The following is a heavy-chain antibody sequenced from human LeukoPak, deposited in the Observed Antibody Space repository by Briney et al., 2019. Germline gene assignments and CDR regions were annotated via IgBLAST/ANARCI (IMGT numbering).Heavy chain of an antibody. Sequence: GGSLRLSCAASGFTFSSYSMNWVRQAPGKGLEGVSSISSSSSYIYYADSVKGRFTISRDNAKNSLYLQMNSLRAEDTAVYYCAREIAVAGPFDYWGQGTLVTVSS. V-gene: IGHV3-21*01. J-gene: IGHJ4*02. D-gene: IGHD6-19*01. CDR1: GFTFSSYS. CDR2: ISSSSSYI. CDR3: AREIAVAGPFDY.